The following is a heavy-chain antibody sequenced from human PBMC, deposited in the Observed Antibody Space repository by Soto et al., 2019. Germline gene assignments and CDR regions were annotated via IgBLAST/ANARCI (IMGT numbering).Heavy chain of an antibody. CDR3: AKDLEWELLGGTGSGAFDI. D-gene: IGHD1-26*01. V-gene: IGHV3-30*18. J-gene: IGHJ3*02. CDR2: ISYDGSNK. CDR1: GFTFSSYG. Sequence: QVQLVESGGGVVQPGRSLRLSCAASGFTFSSYGMHWVRQAPGKGLEWVAVISYDGSNKYYADSVKGRFTISRDNSKNTLYLQMNSLRADDTAVYYCAKDLEWELLGGTGSGAFDIWGQGTMVTVSS.